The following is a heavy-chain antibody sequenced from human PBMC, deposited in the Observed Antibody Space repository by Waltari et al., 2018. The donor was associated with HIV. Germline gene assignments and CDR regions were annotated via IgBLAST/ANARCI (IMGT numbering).Heavy chain of an antibody. D-gene: IGHD2-21*01. CDR2: ISGSGSTT. CDR3: AKGAFDMVVVSALDS. CDR1: GFTFSSHA. J-gene: IGHJ5*01. V-gene: IGHV3-23*01. Sequence: EVQMLVSGGGLVQPGRSLRLSCAAYGFTFSSHAMSCVRQAPGKGLQWVSIISGSGSTTYSADSVKGRVTISRDNSENTLYLQINSLRAEDTAVYYCAKGAFDMVVVSALDSWGHGTLVTVSS.